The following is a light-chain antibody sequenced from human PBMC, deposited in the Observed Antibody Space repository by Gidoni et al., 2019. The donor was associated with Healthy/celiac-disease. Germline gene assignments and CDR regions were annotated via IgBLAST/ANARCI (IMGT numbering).Light chain of an antibody. CDR2: RNN. J-gene: IGLJ3*02. Sequence: QSVLTQPPSASGTPGQRVPISFSGSSSNIGSNYVYWYQQLPGTAPKLLIYRNNQRPSGVPDRFSGSKSGTSASLAISGLRSEDEADYYCAAWDDSLSGPNWVFGGGTKLTVL. V-gene: IGLV1-47*01. CDR1: SSNIGSNY. CDR3: AAWDDSLSGPNWV.